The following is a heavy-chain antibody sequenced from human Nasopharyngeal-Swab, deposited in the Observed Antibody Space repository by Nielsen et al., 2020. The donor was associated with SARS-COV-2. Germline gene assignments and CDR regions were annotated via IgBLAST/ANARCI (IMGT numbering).Heavy chain of an antibody. CDR3: ARHRYSRHWFDP. D-gene: IGHD2-21*01. J-gene: IGHJ5*02. CDR2: IYYSGST. V-gene: IGHV4-39*01. Sequence: WIRQPPGKGLEWIGSIYYSGSTYYNPSLKSRVTISVDTSKNQFSLKLSSVTAADTAVYYCARHRYSRHWFDPWGQGTLVTVSS.